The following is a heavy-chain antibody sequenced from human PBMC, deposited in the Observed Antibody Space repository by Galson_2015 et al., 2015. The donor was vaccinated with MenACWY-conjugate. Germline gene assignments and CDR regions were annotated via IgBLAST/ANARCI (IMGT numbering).Heavy chain of an antibody. D-gene: IGHD6-13*01. CDR2: IYSGNT. CDR3: ATSCSSIWYGAFGI. CDR1: GGSISTYY. J-gene: IGHJ3*02. Sequence: SESLSLTCTVSGGSISTYYWSWIRQPPGKGLEWIGYIYSGNTNYNPSLKSRVIISVVTSKTPFSLTLTSVTAADTAVYYCATSCSSIWYGAFGIWGQGAMITVSS. V-gene: IGHV4-59*01.